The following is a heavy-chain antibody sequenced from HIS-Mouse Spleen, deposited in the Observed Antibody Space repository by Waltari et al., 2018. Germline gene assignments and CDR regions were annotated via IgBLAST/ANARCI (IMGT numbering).Heavy chain of an antibody. V-gene: IGHV4-39*07. CDR3: AREIPYSSSWYDWYFDP. CDR2: INYIGST. CDR1: GGSISSSRYY. J-gene: IGHJ2*01. D-gene: IGHD6-13*01. Sequence: QLQLQESGPGLVKPSETLSLTCTVPGGSISSSRYYWGWIRQPPGKGLGWIGSINYIGSTYSNPSLRVRLTISVDTSRNQFSLKLSSVTAADTAVYYCAREIPYSSSWYDWYFDPWGRGTLVTVSS.